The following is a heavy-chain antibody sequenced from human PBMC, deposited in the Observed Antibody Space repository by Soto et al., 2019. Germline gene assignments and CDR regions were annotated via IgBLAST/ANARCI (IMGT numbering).Heavy chain of an antibody. D-gene: IGHD3-3*01. V-gene: IGHV4-4*02. CDR3: ARVGIPIFGVVTHYYYYMDV. CDR1: SGSISSSNW. Sequence: SETLSLTCAVSSGSISSSNWWSWVRRPPGKGLEWIGEIYHSGSTNYNPSLKSRVTISVDKSKNQFSLKLSSVTAADTAVYYCARVGIPIFGVVTHYYYYMDVWGKGTTVTVSS. J-gene: IGHJ6*03. CDR2: IYHSGST.